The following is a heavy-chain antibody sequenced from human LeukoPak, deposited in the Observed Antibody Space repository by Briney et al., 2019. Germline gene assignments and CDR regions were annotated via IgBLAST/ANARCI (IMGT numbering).Heavy chain of an antibody. CDR1: GGSISSGDYY. V-gene: IGHV4-30-4*01. CDR3: ARDCSSTSCYGGAYYYYYGMDV. Sequence: SQTLSLTCTVSGGSISSGDYYWSWIRQPPGKGLEWIGYIYYSGCTYYNPSLKSRVTISVDTSKNQFSLKLSSVTAADTAVYYCARDCSSTSCYGGAYYYYYGMDVWGQGTTVTVSS. D-gene: IGHD2-2*01. J-gene: IGHJ6*02. CDR2: IYYSGCT.